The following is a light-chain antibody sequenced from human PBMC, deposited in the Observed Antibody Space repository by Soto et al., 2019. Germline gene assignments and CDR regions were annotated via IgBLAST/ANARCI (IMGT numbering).Light chain of an antibody. J-gene: IGLJ1*01. CDR3: SSYAGNYVYV. CDR2: DVS. CDR1: SSDVGTYDF. Sequence: ALTQPRSLSGSPGQSVTISCTGTSSDVGTYDFVSWYQQHPGKAPRLMIFDVSERPSGVPDRFSGYKSGNTASLTISGLQTEDEADYYCSSYAGNYVYVFGSGTKVTVL. V-gene: IGLV2-11*01.